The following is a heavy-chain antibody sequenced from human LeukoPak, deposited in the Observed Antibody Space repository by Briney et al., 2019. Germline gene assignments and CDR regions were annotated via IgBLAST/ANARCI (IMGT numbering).Heavy chain of an antibody. CDR2: IIPIFGTA. J-gene: IGHJ6*02. Sequence: SVKVSCKASGGTFSSYAISWVRQAPGQGLEWMGGIIPIFGTANYAQKFQSRVTITADESTSTAYMELSSLRSEDTAVYYCATAAGTFYYYYGMDVWGQGTTVTVSS. CDR1: GGTFSSYA. CDR3: ATAAGTFYYYYGMDV. V-gene: IGHV1-69*13. D-gene: IGHD6-13*01.